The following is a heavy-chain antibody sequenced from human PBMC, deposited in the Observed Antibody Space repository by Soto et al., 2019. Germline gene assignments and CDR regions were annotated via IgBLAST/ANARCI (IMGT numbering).Heavy chain of an antibody. J-gene: IGHJ3*02. V-gene: IGHV3-30*18. Sequence: QVQLVESGGGVVQPGRSLRLSCAASGFTFSSYGMHWVRQAPGKGLEWVAVISYDGSNKYYADSVKGRFTISRDNSKNTLYLQMNSLRAEDTAVYYGAKGLDYGDTTDAFDIWGQGTMVTVSS. CDR1: GFTFSSYG. CDR3: AKGLDYGDTTDAFDI. D-gene: IGHD4-17*01. CDR2: ISYDGSNK.